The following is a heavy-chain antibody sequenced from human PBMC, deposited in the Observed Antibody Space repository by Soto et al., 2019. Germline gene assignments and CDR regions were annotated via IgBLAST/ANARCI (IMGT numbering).Heavy chain of an antibody. Sequence: GGSLRLSCAASGFTVSSNYMSWVRQAPGKGLEWVSVIYSGGSTYYADSVKGRFTISRDNSKNTLYLQMNSLRAEDTAVYYCARDPRSSSGYYYYGMDVWGQGTTVTVSS. V-gene: IGHV3-53*01. CDR3: ARDPRSSSGYYYYGMDV. D-gene: IGHD6-6*01. J-gene: IGHJ6*02. CDR2: IYSGGST. CDR1: GFTVSSNY.